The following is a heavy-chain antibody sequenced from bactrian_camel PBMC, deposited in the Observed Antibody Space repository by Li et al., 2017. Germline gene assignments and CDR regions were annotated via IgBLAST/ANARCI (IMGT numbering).Heavy chain of an antibody. CDR2: KMYGERL. J-gene: IGHJ4*01. V-gene: IGHV3S53*01. CDR1: GFSFADNV. Sequence: VQLVESGGGSVQAGGSLKLTCTASGFSFADNVMGWYRQAPGNECELVSAKMYGERLWYADSVKGRFTISLDNAKNMVHLQIERLKPGDAAVYYCAGALGDCDTVPRGQGTQVTVS. D-gene: IGHD5*01.